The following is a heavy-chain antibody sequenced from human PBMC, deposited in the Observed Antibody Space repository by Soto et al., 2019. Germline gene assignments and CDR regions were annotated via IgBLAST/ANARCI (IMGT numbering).Heavy chain of an antibody. CDR3: AGRTNYHGSGVGGWFDP. J-gene: IGHJ5*02. CDR2: IYYTGST. CDR1: GGSISSSSFH. Sequence: PSETLSLTCTVSGGSISSSSFHWGWIRQPPGKGLECIGSIYYTGSTYYNPSLKSRVTISVDTSKNQFSLKLSSMTAADTAVYYCAGRTNYHGSGVGGWFDPWGQGTLVTVSS. V-gene: IGHV4-39*01. D-gene: IGHD3-10*01.